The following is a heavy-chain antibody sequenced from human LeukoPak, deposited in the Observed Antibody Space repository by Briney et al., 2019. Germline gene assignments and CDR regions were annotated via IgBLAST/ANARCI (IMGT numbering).Heavy chain of an antibody. J-gene: IGHJ6*02. Sequence: SETLSLTCTVSGVTMSSFYWSWIRQPPGKGLEWIGYIYYSGHTNYNPSLKSRLTMPLDTSTTQFSLKLSSVTAADTAVYYCARARPTYGDYPYYGLDVWGQGTTVTVSS. D-gene: IGHD4-17*01. V-gene: IGHV4-59*01. CDR1: GVTMSSFY. CDR3: ARARPTYGDYPYYGLDV. CDR2: IYYSGHT.